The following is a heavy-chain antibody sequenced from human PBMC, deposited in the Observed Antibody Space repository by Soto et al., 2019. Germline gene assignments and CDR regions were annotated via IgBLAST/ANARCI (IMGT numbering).Heavy chain of an antibody. J-gene: IGHJ3*02. D-gene: IGHD3-22*01. CDR1: GGSLSSSAYS. CDR3: ARELLFYDSDGFSWDDAFDI. Sequence: TLSLTCAVSGGSLSSSAYSWSWIRQPPGKGLEWIGFIYQSGSTYYNPSLKSRVTMSLDRPKNQFSLKLSSVTAADTAVYYCARELLFYDSDGFSWDDAFDIWGQGTMVTVSS. CDR2: IYQSGST. V-gene: IGHV4-30-2*01.